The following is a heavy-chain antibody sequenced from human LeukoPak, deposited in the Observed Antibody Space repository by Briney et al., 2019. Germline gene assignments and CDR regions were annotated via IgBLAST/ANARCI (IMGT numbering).Heavy chain of an antibody. CDR3: GRHVSNGWDYHYGLDV. J-gene: IGHJ6*02. D-gene: IGHD6-19*01. V-gene: IGHV4-59*08. CDR1: GGPISGHY. Sequence: SETLSLTCTVSGGPISGHYWSWIRQPPAKGLEWVGYVYYSGETNYNPSLKSRVSISIDTSKNQFALTLTSVTAADTAVYYCGRHVSNGWDYHYGLDVWGQGTTVTVSS. CDR2: VYYSGET.